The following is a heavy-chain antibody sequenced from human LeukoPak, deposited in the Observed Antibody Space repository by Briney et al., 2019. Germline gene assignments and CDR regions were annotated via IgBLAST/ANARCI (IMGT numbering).Heavy chain of an antibody. CDR2: INPNSGGT. V-gene: IGHV1-2*02. CDR3: ARDQGVAIFGVVRNWFDP. D-gene: IGHD3-3*01. Sequence: ASVKVSCKASVYTFTGYYMHWVRQAPGQGLEWMGWINPNSGGTNYAQKFQGRVTMTRDTSISTAYMELSRLRSDDTAVYYCARDQGVAIFGVVRNWFDPWGQGTLVTVSS. J-gene: IGHJ5*02. CDR1: VYTFTGYY.